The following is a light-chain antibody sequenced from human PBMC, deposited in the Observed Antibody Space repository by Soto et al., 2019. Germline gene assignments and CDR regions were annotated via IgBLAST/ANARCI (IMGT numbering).Light chain of an antibody. V-gene: IGKV3-15*01. CDR2: DVS. CDR3: QQYSNWPET. CDR1: QSISII. Sequence: EIVMTQSPATLSVSPEKRASHSSRASQSISIILAWYHQNPGQAPRLLIYDVSIRATGIPARFCCSGSGTEFTLTISSLQSEDFAVYYCQQYSNWPETFGQGTKV. J-gene: IGKJ1*01.